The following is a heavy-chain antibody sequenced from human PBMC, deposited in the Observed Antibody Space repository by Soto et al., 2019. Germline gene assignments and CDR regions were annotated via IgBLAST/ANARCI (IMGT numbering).Heavy chain of an antibody. CDR3: ARVDKFSSWRNDMIYYFDY. CDR2: INSDGSST. V-gene: IGHV3-74*01. Sequence: GGSLRLSCAASGFTFSSYWMHWVRQAPGKGLVWVSRINSDGSSTSYADSVKGRFTISRDNAKNTLYLQMNSLRAEDTAVYYCARVDKFSSWRNDMIYYFDYWGQGTLVTVSS. J-gene: IGHJ4*02. CDR1: GFTFSSYW. D-gene: IGHD6-13*01.